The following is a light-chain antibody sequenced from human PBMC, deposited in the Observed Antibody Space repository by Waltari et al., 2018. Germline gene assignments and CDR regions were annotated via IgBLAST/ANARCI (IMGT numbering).Light chain of an antibody. J-gene: IGKJ5*01. V-gene: IGKV4-1*01. CDR1: QTVLSTHTFLYSSNSKNY. Sequence: DIVMTQSPDSLAVSLGERATLNCKSSQTVLSTHTFLYSSNSKNYLAWYQQKPGQPPKLLIYWASTRESGVPDRFSGSGSGTDFTLTISSLQAEDVAVYYCQQYYSSPITFGQGTRLEIK. CDR3: QQYYSSPIT. CDR2: WAS.